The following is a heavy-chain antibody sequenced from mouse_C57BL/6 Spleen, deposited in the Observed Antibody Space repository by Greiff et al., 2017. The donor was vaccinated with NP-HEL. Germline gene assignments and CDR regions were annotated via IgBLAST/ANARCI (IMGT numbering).Heavy chain of an antibody. CDR3: ARRGIYSNYLYYFDY. D-gene: IGHD2-5*01. V-gene: IGHV1-50*01. J-gene: IGHJ2*01. CDR2: IDPSDSYT. CDR1: GYTFTSYW. Sequence: VQLQQPGAELVKPGASVKLSCKASGYTFTSYWMQWVKQRPGQGLEWIGEIDPSDSYTNYNQKFKGKATLTVDTSSSTAYMQLSSLTSEDSAVYYCARRGIYSNYLYYFDYWGQGTTLTVSS.